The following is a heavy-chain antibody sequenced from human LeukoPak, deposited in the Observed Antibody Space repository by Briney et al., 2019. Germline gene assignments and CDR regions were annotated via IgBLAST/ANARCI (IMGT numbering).Heavy chain of an antibody. CDR1: GFTFSSYA. CDR3: ARALLGGGTGTGFDY. J-gene: IGHJ4*02. D-gene: IGHD1-14*01. V-gene: IGHV3-21*01. Sequence: PGGSLRLSCAASGFTFSSYAMSWVRQAPGKGLEWVSFISSSSSYIFYADSVKGRFTISRDNAKNSLYLQMDSLRAEDTAVYYCARALLGGGTGTGFDYWGQGTLVTVSS. CDR2: ISSSSSYI.